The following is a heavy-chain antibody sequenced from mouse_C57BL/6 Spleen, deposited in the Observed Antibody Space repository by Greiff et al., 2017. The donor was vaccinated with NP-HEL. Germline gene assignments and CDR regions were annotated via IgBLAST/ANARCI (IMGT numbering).Heavy chain of an antibody. CDR3: APYYYGSSYRYFDV. D-gene: IGHD1-1*01. CDR2: IDPSDSYT. Sequence: QVQLQQPGAELVKPGASVKLSCKASGYTFTSYWMQWVKQRPGQGLEWIGEIDPSDSYTNYNQKFKGKATLTVDKSSSTAYMQLRSLTSEDSAVDDCAPYYYGSSYRYFDVWGTGTTVTVSS. V-gene: IGHV1-50*01. CDR1: GYTFTSYW. J-gene: IGHJ1*03.